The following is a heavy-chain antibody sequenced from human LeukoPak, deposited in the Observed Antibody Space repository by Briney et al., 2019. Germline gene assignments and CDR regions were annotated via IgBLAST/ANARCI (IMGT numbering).Heavy chain of an antibody. J-gene: IGHJ6*03. Sequence: ASVKVSCKASGYTFTSYDINWVRQATGQGLEWMGWMNPNSGNTGYAQKFQGRVTMTEDTSTDTAYMELSSLRSEDTAIYFCATKVPNYDILTGYVDIYYYYMDVWGKGTTVTVSS. D-gene: IGHD3-9*01. CDR1: GYTFTSYD. CDR3: ATKVPNYDILTGYVDIYYYYMDV. V-gene: IGHV1-8*01. CDR2: MNPNSGNT.